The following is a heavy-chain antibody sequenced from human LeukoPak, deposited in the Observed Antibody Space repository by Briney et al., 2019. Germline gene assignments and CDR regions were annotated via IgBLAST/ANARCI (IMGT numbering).Heavy chain of an antibody. CDR3: ARDPRGSEYSHFDS. V-gene: IGHV3-7*01. CDR2: IKQDGNEK. J-gene: IGHJ4*02. CDR1: GFTFSSSY. D-gene: IGHD3-10*01. Sequence: PGGSLRLSCAASGFTFSSSYMSWVRQAPGKGLEWVANIKQDGNEKHYVDPVKGRFTISRDNAKSSLYLQMNRLRAEDTAVYYCARDPRGSEYSHFDSWGQGTQVTVSS.